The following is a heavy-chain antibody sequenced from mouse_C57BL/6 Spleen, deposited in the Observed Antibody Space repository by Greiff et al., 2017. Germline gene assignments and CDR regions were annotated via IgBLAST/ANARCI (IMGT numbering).Heavy chain of an antibody. D-gene: IGHD2-4*01. CDR3: ARSDDYDGIDY. V-gene: IGHV1-59*01. Sequence: QVQLQQPGAELVRPGTSVKLSCKASGYTFTSYWMHWVKQRPGQGLEWIGVIDPSDSYTNYNQKFKGKATLTVDTSSSTAYMQLSSLTSEDSAVYYCARSDDYDGIDYWGQGTTLTVSS. CDR1: GYTFTSYW. CDR2: IDPSDSYT. J-gene: IGHJ2*01.